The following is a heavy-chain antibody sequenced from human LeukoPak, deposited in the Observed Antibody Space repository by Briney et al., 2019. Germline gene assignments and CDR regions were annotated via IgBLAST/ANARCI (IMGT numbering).Heavy chain of an antibody. V-gene: IGHV3-9*01. Sequence: GGSLRLSCAASGFTFDDYAMHWVRQAPGKGLEWVSGISWNSGSIGYADSVKGRFTISRDNAKNSLYLQMNSLRAEDTAVYYCANQNYDILTGYYFFDYWGQGTLVTVSS. D-gene: IGHD3-9*01. CDR3: ANQNYDILTGYYFFDY. J-gene: IGHJ4*02. CDR2: ISWNSGSI. CDR1: GFTFDDYA.